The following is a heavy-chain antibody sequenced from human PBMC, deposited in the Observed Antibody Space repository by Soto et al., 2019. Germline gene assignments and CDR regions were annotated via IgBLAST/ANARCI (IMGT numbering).Heavy chain of an antibody. J-gene: IGHJ6*02. Sequence: GGSLRLSCAASGFTFSSYGMHWVRQAPGKGLEWVAVISYDGSNKYYADSVKGRFTISRDNSKNTLYLQMNSLRAEDTAVYYCAKVHCGGDCLPYYYYYGMDVWGQGTTVTVSS. CDR2: ISYDGSNK. CDR1: GFTFSSYG. CDR3: AKVHCGGDCLPYYYYYGMDV. V-gene: IGHV3-30*18. D-gene: IGHD2-21*02.